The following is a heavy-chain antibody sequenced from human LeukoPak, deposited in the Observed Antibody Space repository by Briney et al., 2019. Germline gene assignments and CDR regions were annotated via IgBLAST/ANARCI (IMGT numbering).Heavy chain of an antibody. CDR1: GFTFNNYA. D-gene: IGHD2-8*02. CDR3: ATYGQVLLPFES. CDR2: IFPSGGEI. Sequence: GGSLRLSCAASGFTFNNYAMSWVRQPPGKGLEWVSSIFPSGGEIHYADSVRGRFTISRDNSKSTLSLQMNSLRAEDTAIYYCATYGQVLLPFESWGQGTLVTVSS. V-gene: IGHV3-23*01. J-gene: IGHJ4*02.